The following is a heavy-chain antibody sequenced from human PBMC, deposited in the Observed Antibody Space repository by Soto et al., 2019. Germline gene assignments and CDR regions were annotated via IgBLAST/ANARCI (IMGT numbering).Heavy chain of an antibody. CDR2: INHSGST. D-gene: IGHD3-22*01. CDR1: GGSFSGYY. CDR3: ARRRSSGYYSRSKGFDP. Sequence: QVQLQQWGAGLLKPSETLSLTCAVYGGSFSGYYWSWIRQPPGKGLEWIGEINHSGSTNYNPSLKSRVTISVDTSKNQFSLKLSSVTAADTAVDYCARRRSSGYYSRSKGFDPWGQGTLVTVSS. V-gene: IGHV4-34*01. J-gene: IGHJ5*02.